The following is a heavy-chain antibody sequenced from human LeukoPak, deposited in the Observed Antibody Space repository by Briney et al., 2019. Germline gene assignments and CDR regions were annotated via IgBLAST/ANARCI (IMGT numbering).Heavy chain of an antibody. Sequence: PSGTLSLTCVFSGDSISDDSVNKNNWLNWVRQAPGKGLEWIGDVSLDGITNYNPSLLGRVTISLDKSAKQVSLRLTSVTAADTAVYYCARTAYCGGDCYTPFEYWGQGTLVTVSS. CDR2: VSLDGIT. D-gene: IGHD2-21*02. CDR1: GDSISDDSVNKNNW. J-gene: IGHJ4*02. V-gene: IGHV4-4*02. CDR3: ARTAYCGGDCYTPFEY.